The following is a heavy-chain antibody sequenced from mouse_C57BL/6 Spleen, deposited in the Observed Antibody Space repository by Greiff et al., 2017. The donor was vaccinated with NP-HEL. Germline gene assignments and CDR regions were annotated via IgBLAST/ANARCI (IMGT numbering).Heavy chain of an antibody. D-gene: IGHD1-1*01. Sequence: EVQLVESGGGLVQPKGSLKLSCAASGFSFNTYAMNWVRQAPGKGLEWVARIRSKSNNYATYYADSVKDRFTISRDDSESMLYLQRNNLKTEDTAMDYCVRHEGGSSPLYWYFDVWGTGTTVTVSS. CDR2: IRSKSNNYAT. CDR3: VRHEGGSSPLYWYFDV. V-gene: IGHV10-1*01. CDR1: GFSFNTYA. J-gene: IGHJ1*03.